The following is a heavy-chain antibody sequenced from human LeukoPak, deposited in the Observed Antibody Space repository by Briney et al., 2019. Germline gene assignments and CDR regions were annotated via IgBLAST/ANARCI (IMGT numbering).Heavy chain of an antibody. J-gene: IGHJ5*02. CDR2: INHSGST. Sequence: SETLSLTCTVSGGSISTYYWNWIRQPPGKGLEWIGEINHSGSTNYNPSLKSRVTISVDTSKNQFSLKLSSVTAADTAVYYCARINLGYCSSTSCYNGWFDPWGQGTLVTVSS. CDR1: GGSISTYY. V-gene: IGHV4-34*01. CDR3: ARINLGYCSSTSCYNGWFDP. D-gene: IGHD2-2*02.